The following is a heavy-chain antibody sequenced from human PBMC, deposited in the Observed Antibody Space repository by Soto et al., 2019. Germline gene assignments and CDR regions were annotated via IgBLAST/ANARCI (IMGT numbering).Heavy chain of an antibody. J-gene: IGHJ6*02. CDR2: ISGSGGST. V-gene: IGHV3-23*01. CDR1: GFTFSTYA. Sequence: PGGSLRLSCAASGFTFSTYAMSWVRQAPGKGLEWVSAISGSGGSTWYADSVKGRFTISRDNSRNTLYLQMDSLRAEDTAIYYCAKVPSREYYCGMDVWGQGTTVTVS. CDR3: AKVPSREYYCGMDV.